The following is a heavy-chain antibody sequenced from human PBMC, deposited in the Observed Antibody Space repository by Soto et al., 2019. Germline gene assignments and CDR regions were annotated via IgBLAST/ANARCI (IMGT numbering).Heavy chain of an antibody. D-gene: IGHD4-4*01. CDR3: ARAEPLQPFDY. CDR2: IYHSGST. CDR1: GGSISSGGYS. V-gene: IGHV4-30-2*01. J-gene: IGHJ4*02. Sequence: SETLSLTCAVSGGSISSGGYSWSWIRQPPGKGLEWIGYIYHSGSTYYNPSLKSRVTISVDRSKNQFSLKLSSVTAADTAVYYCARAEPLQPFDYWGQGTLVTVSS.